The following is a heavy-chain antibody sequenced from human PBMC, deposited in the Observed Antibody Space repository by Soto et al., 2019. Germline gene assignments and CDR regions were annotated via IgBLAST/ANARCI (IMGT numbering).Heavy chain of an antibody. J-gene: IGHJ4*02. CDR2: INPKTGDT. D-gene: IGHD1-7*01. CDR3: ARVPGHKNSRGDY. Sequence: QVPLVQSGAEVKKPGASVSVSCKASGYTFTHYYIHWVRRAPGQGLEWMGLINPKTGDTNFAQKFRDRVTMTRDTSTNTANMKLSSLRSDDTAVYYCARVPGHKNSRGDYWGQGTPVTVSS. V-gene: IGHV1-2*02. CDR1: GYTFTHYY.